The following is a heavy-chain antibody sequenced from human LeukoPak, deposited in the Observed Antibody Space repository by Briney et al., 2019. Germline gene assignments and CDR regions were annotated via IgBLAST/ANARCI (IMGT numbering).Heavy chain of an antibody. Sequence: PSETLSLTCTVSGGSISSSSYFWGWIRQPPGKGLEWIGNIYYSGSTYYNPSLKSRLTISVDTSKNQFSLRLSSVTAADTAVYYCARGPGDWGQGTLVTVSS. CDR1: GGSISSSSYF. CDR3: ARGPGD. D-gene: IGHD2-2*01. V-gene: IGHV4-39*07. CDR2: IYYSGST. J-gene: IGHJ4*02.